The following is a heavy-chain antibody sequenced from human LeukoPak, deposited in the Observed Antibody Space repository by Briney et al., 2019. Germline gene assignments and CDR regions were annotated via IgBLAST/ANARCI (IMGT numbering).Heavy chain of an antibody. J-gene: IGHJ4*02. CDR1: GFTFSSYA. Sequence: PGGSLRLSCAASGFTFSSYAMSWVRQAPGKGLEWVSAICGSGGSTYYADSVKGRFTISRDNSKNTLYLQMNSLRAEDTAVYYCATLALSYDHVWGSRSGPGIDYWGQGTVVTVSS. CDR2: ICGSGGST. CDR3: ATLALSYDHVWGSRSGPGIDY. V-gene: IGHV3-23*01. D-gene: IGHD3-16*01.